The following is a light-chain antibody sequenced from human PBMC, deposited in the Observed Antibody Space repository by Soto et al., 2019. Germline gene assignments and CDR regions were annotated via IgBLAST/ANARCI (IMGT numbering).Light chain of an antibody. Sequence: EIVLTQSPATLSLSPGERATLSCRASQSVSSYLAWYQQKPGQAPRLLIYDASTRATVIPAMFSGSGSGTDFTLTISSLEAEDFAVYYCQQRSNWLTWTFGQGTKVEIK. CDR2: DAS. J-gene: IGKJ1*01. CDR3: QQRSNWLTWT. V-gene: IGKV3-11*01. CDR1: QSVSSY.